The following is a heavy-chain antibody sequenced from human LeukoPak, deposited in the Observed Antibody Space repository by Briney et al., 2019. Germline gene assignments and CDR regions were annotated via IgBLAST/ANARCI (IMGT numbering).Heavy chain of an antibody. CDR2: IWYDGSNK. CDR3: ARSIAVAGTAGGFDY. D-gene: IGHD6-19*01. CDR1: GLTFNNYA. Sequence: GGSLRLSCAASGLTFNNYAMSWVRQAPGKGLEWVAVIWYDGSNKYYADSVKGRFTISRDNSKNTLYLQMNSLRAEDTAVYYCARSIAVAGTAGGFDYWGQGTLVTVSS. J-gene: IGHJ4*02. V-gene: IGHV3-33*08.